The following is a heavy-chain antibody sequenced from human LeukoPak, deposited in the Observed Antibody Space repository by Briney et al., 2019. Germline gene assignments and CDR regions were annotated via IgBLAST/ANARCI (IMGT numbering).Heavy chain of an antibody. CDR3: ARRKQPSAFDI. CDR2: IYPGDSDT. D-gene: IGHD6-13*01. J-gene: IGHJ3*02. CDR1: GYSFISYW. V-gene: IGHV5-51*01. Sequence: KYGESLKISCKASGYSFISYWIGWVRQMPGKGLEWMGIIYPGDSDTRYSPSFQGQITISADKSTSTAYLQWSRLKASDTAMYYCARRKQPSAFDIWGQGTVVTVSS.